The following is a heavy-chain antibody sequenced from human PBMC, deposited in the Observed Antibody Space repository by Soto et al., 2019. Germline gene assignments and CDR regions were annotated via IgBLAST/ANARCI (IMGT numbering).Heavy chain of an antibody. CDR1: GFSVDTRPVS. CDR2: VYWDDDK. Sequence: QITLKESGPTVVPPTQTATLTCSLSGFSVDTRPVSVGWVRQPPGKALECLALVYWDDDKRYNPSLESRLTITKDTAKKQVVLTITHMAPEDTGTYYCARGTRVITHFDYWGPGILVTVSS. D-gene: IGHD2-21*01. V-gene: IGHV2-5*02. CDR3: ARGTRVITHFDY. J-gene: IGHJ4*02.